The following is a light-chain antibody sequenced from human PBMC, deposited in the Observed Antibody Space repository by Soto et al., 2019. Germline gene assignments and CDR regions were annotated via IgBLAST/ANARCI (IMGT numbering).Light chain of an antibody. CDR1: QAIHSY. J-gene: IGKJ3*01. CDR2: ATS. CDR3: QQRET. V-gene: IGKV1-39*01. Sequence: DIQMTQSPSSLSASVGDRVTITCRASQAIHSYLNWYQQKPGKAPNLLIFATSTLQSGVPSRFSGSGSGTDFTLTISSLQPEEFVTYYCQQRETFGPGTKVDIK.